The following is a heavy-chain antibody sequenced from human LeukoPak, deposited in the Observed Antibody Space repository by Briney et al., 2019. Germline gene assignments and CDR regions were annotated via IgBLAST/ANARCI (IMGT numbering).Heavy chain of an antibody. CDR2: IWADGSKK. J-gene: IGHJ4*02. Sequence: GGSLRLSCATSGFTFSSYSMQWVRQAPGKGLEGGAVIWADGSKKFYADSVEGRFTISRDDSKSTSYLQMNSLRAEDTAVYYCARDQGYCSGGRCHSHFDYWGQGTLVTVSS. V-gene: IGHV3-33*01. CDR3: ARDQGYCSGGRCHSHFDY. D-gene: IGHD2-15*01. CDR1: GFTFSSYS.